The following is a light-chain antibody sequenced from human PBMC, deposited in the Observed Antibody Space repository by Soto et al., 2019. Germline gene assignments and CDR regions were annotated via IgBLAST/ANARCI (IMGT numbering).Light chain of an antibody. V-gene: IGKV3-11*01. J-gene: IGKJ1*01. CDR1: QDLXNY. CDR3: QKYDSAPT. Sequence: IVLTQCAASLSLSPGKRATLSCRASQDLXNYFRWYQEKPGKAPRFLISXVSNRATGIPARFSGSGSGTDFTLTISSLQPEDVASYYCQKYDSAPTFGPGTKVDIK. CDR2: XVS.